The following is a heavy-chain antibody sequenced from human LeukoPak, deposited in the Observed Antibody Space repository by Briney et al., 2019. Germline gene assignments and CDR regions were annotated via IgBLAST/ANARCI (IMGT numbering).Heavy chain of an antibody. D-gene: IGHD3-10*01. CDR1: GGTFSSYA. CDR2: IIPIFGTA. CDR3: ASSTTGRLLWFAFDP. V-gene: IGHV1-69*13. Sequence: ASVKVSCKTSGGTFSSYAISWVRQAPGQGLEWTGGIIPIFGTANYAQKFQGRVTITADESTSTAYMELSSLRSEDTAVYYCASSTTGRLLWFAFDPWGQGTLVTVSS. J-gene: IGHJ5*02.